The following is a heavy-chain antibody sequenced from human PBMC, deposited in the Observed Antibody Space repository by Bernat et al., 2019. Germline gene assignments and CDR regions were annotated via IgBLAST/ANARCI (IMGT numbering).Heavy chain of an antibody. Sequence: QVQLVESGGGVVQPGRSLRLSCAASGFTFSSYVMYWVRQAPGEGLEWVAVISYDGSNKYSADSVKGRFTISRDNSKNTLYLQMSSLRAEDTAVYYCARDFKDFDYWGQGTLVTVSS. CDR3: ARDFKDFDY. CDR2: ISYDGSNK. CDR1: GFTFSSYV. J-gene: IGHJ4*02. V-gene: IGHV3-30*03.